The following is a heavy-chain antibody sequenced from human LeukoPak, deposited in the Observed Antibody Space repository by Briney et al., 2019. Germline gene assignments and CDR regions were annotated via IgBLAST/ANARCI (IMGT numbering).Heavy chain of an antibody. CDR1: GGSFSSYY. Sequence: SETLSLTCTVSGGSFSSYYWSWIRQPPGKGLEWIGYIFYSGSTSYNPSLKSRVTISVHASENQVSLKLSSVTAADTAVYYCARSRDSSGYRNNWFDPWGQRTLVTVSS. CDR3: ARSRDSSGYRNNWFDP. J-gene: IGHJ5*02. D-gene: IGHD3-22*01. V-gene: IGHV4-59*01. CDR2: IFYSGST.